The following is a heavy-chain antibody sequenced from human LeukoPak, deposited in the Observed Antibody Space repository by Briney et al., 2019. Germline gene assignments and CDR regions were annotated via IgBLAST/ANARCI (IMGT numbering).Heavy chain of an antibody. Sequence: SETLSLTCTVSGGSISSYYWSWIRQPPGKGLEWIGYIYYSGSTNYNPSLKSRVTISVDTAKNQFSLKLSSVTAADTAVYYCARDLGDCSSTSCHFYPWGQGTLVTVSS. D-gene: IGHD2-2*01. CDR2: IYYSGST. V-gene: IGHV4-59*01. CDR3: ARDLGDCSSTSCHFYP. J-gene: IGHJ5*02. CDR1: GGSISSYY.